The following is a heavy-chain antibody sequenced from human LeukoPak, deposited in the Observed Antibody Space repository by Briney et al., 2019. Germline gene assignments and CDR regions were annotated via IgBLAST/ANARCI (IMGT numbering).Heavy chain of an antibody. D-gene: IGHD2-2*01. Sequence: ASVKVSCQASGYPFTNSGITWVRQAPGQGLEWMGWISPYNGKTAYAQRIQGRVTMTTDTSTTKGYMELRSLRSDDTAVYYCARGGVVPAAVSNWFDPWGKGTLVTVSS. V-gene: IGHV1-18*04. J-gene: IGHJ5*02. CDR3: ARGGVVPAAVSNWFDP. CDR1: GYPFTNSG. CDR2: ISPYNGKT.